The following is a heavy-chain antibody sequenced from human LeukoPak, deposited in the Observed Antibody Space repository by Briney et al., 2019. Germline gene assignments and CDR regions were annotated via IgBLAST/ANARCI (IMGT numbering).Heavy chain of an antibody. J-gene: IGHJ5*02. V-gene: IGHV3-33*01. D-gene: IGHD3-9*01. CDR1: GFTFSSYG. CDR2: TWYDGSNK. CDR3: ARGKSSDYDILTGKNWFDP. Sequence: GGSLRLSCAASGFTFSSYGMHWVRQAPGKGLEWVAVTWYDGSNKYYADSVKGRFTISRDNSKNTLYLQMNSPRAEDTAVYYCARGKSSDYDILTGKNWFDPWGQGTLVTVSS.